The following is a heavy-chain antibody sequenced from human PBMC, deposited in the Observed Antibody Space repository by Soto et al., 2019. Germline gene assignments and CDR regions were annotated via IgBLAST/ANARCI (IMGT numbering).Heavy chain of an antibody. V-gene: IGHV2-26*01. CDR2: IFSNDEK. CDR1: GFSLSNARMG. J-gene: IGHJ6*02. CDR3: ARIKVGFGNYYYYVMDV. D-gene: IGHD1-26*01. Sequence: QVTLKESGPVLVKPTETLTLTCTVSGFSLSNARMGVSWIRQPPGKALEWLAHIFSNDEKSYSTSLKSRLTISKDTAKSQVVLTMTNMDPVDTATYYCARIKVGFGNYYYYVMDVWGQGTTVTVSS.